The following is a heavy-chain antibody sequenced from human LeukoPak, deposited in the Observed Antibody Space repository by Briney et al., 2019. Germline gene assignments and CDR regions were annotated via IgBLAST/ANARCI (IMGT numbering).Heavy chain of an antibody. Sequence: PSETLSLTCTVSGGPISSGGYYWSWIRQHPGKGLEWIGYIYYSGSTYYNPSLKSRVTISVDTSKNQFSLKLSSVTAADTAVYYCARGSPVLRYFDWWWFDPWGQGTLVTVSS. CDR3: ARGSPVLRYFDWWWFDP. D-gene: IGHD3-9*01. J-gene: IGHJ5*02. V-gene: IGHV4-31*03. CDR1: GGPISSGGYY. CDR2: IYYSGST.